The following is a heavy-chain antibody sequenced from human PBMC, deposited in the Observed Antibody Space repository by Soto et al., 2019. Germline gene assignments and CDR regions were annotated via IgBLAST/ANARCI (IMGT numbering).Heavy chain of an antibody. J-gene: IGHJ5*02. D-gene: IGHD5-18*01. Sequence: GGSLRLSCAASGFTFRSYFMHWVRQAPGKGLEWVAVISHDENNRYYTDSVKGRFTVSRDNSKNTLYLQMNSLRTEDTAVYYCARALDTAMASKDNWFDPWGQGTLVTAPQ. CDR3: ARALDTAMASKDNWFDP. CDR1: GFTFRSYF. CDR2: ISHDENNR. V-gene: IGHV3-30-3*01.